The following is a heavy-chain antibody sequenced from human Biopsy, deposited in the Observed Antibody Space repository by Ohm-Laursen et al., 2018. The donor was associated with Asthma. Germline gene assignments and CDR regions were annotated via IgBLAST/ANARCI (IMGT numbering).Heavy chain of an antibody. CDR2: ISSSGGTI. D-gene: IGHD2-8*02. CDR3: ASECTVATCPLAY. Sequence: SLRLSCAASGFTFGDYWMSWVRQVPGKGLEWVSYISSSGGTIYYADSVKGRFTISRDNAQNSLFLQMTSLGAEDTAVYYCASECTVATCPLAYWGQGALVTVSS. CDR1: GFTFGDYW. J-gene: IGHJ4*02. V-gene: IGHV3-11*01.